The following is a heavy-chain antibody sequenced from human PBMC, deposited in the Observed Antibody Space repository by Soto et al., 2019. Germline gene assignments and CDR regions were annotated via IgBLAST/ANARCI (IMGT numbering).Heavy chain of an antibody. CDR1: GGSITDYS. CDR3: ARDQGVVVTADNWFDP. J-gene: IGHJ5*02. CDR2: TFSSGST. D-gene: IGHD2-21*02. Sequence: PSETLSLTSTVSGGSITDYSWVWIRQPAGKGLEWIGRTFSSGSTNYNPSLKGRITMSLDTSKNQFSLKLNSATATDTAVYFCARDQGVVVTADNWFDPWGQGILVTV. V-gene: IGHV4-4*07.